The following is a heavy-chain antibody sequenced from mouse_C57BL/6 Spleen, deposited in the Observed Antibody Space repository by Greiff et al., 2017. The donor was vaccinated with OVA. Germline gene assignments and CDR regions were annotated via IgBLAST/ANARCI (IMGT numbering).Heavy chain of an antibody. CDR3: ARQDTTVVAPDY. J-gene: IGHJ2*01. CDR2: ISSGGSYT. D-gene: IGHD1-1*01. CDR1: GFTFSSYG. Sequence: EVHLVESGGDLVKPGGSLKLSCAASGFTFSSYGMSWVRQTPDKRLAWVATISSGGSYTYYPDSVKGRFTISRDNAKNTLYLQMSSLKSEDTAMYYCARQDTTVVAPDYWGQGTTLTVSS. V-gene: IGHV5-6*01.